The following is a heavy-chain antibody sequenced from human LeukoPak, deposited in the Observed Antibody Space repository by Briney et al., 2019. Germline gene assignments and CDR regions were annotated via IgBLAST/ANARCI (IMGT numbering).Heavy chain of an antibody. CDR1: GFTFSSYD. J-gene: IGHJ4*02. CDR2: IGTAGDT. V-gene: IGHV3-13*01. CDR3: ARVLVGGSKRGAYDY. D-gene: IGHD1-26*01. Sequence: PGGSQRLSCAASGFTFSSYDMHWVRQATGKGLEWVSAIGTAGDTYYPGSVKGRFTISRENAKNSLYLQMNSLRAGDTAVYYCARVLVGGSKRGAYDYWGQGTLVTVSS.